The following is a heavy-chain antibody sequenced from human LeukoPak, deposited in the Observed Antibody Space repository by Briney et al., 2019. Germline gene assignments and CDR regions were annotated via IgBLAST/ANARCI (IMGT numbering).Heavy chain of an antibody. Sequence: GGSLRLSCAASGFTASSNYMSWVRQAPGKGLEWVAVIYSGGSTYYADSVKGRLTISRDNSKNTLYLQMNSLRAEDTAVYYCARGSVAGRQRAPPKEWFDPWGQGTLVTVSS. CDR3: ARGSVAGRQRAPPKEWFDP. D-gene: IGHD6-6*01. V-gene: IGHV3-66*01. CDR2: IYSGGST. J-gene: IGHJ5*02. CDR1: GFTASSNY.